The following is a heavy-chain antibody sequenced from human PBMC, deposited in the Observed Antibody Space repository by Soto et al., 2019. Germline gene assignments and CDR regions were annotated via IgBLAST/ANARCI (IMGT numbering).Heavy chain of an antibody. V-gene: IGHV3-23*01. D-gene: IGHD6-13*01. J-gene: IGHJ4*02. CDR3: AKEHHYSSSWSEFDY. Sequence: EVQLLESGGGLVQPGGSLRLSCAASGFTFSSYAMSWVRQAPGKGLEWVSANSGSGVSTYYADSVKGRFTISRDNSKNTLYLQMNSLRAEDTAVYYCAKEHHYSSSWSEFDYWGQGTLVTVSS. CDR2: NSGSGVST. CDR1: GFTFSSYA.